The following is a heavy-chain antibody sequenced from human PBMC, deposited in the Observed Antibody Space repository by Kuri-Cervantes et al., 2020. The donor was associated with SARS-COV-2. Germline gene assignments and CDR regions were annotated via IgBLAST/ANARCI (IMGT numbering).Heavy chain of an antibody. CDR2: IWYDGSNK. V-gene: IGHV3-33*08. CDR1: GFTFSSYG. D-gene: IGHD3-10*01. Sequence: GGSLRLSCAASGFTFSSYGMHWVRQAPGKGLEWVAVIWYDGSNKYYADSVKGRFTISRDNSKNTLYLQMNSLRAEDTAVYYCARDHDITMVQGVYFDYWGQGTLVTVSS. J-gene: IGHJ4*02. CDR3: ARDHDITMVQGVYFDY.